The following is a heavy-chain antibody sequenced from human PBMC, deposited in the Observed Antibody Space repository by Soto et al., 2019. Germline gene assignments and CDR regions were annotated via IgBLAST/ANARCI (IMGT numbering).Heavy chain of an antibody. CDR1: GYTFTSYG. J-gene: IGHJ4*02. CDR2: ISAYNGNT. Sequence: QGQLVQSGAEVKKPGASVKVSCKASGYTFTSYGISWVRQAPGQGLEWMGWISAYNGNTNYAQKLQGRVTMTTDTSTSTAYMELRSLRSDDTAVYYCARDIVVVPAARITVGANDFWGPGTLVTVSS. D-gene: IGHD2-2*01. V-gene: IGHV1-18*01. CDR3: ARDIVVVPAARITVGANDF.